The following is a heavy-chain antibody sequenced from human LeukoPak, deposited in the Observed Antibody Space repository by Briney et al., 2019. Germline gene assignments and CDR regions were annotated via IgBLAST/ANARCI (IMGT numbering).Heavy chain of an antibody. D-gene: IGHD2-21*02. CDR3: AKDGDVVVTAIFDY. CDR2: ISGSGGST. V-gene: IGHV3-23*01. J-gene: IGHJ4*02. Sequence: GGSLRLSCAASGFTFSSYAMSWIRQAPGKGLEWVSAISGSGGSTYYADSVKGRFTISRDNSKNTLYLQMNSLRAKDTAVYYCAKDGDVVVTAIFDYWGQGTLSPSPQ. CDR1: GFTFSSYA.